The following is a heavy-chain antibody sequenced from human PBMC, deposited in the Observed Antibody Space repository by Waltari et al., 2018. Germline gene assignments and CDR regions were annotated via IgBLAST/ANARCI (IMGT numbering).Heavy chain of an antibody. V-gene: IGHV3-23*01. CDR2: IVPNGGST. J-gene: IGHJ4*02. CDR1: EFIFGDYA. CDR3: TRLVGSAQAGNYFDL. D-gene: IGHD1-1*01. Sequence: EVQLLESGGGLVQFGGSLRLSCGASEFIFGDYAMTWVRQAPGKGLEWVSAIVPNGGSTDDADSVQGRFAISRDNSESTVFLEMNSLRAEDTAVYYCTRLVGSAQAGNYFDLWGQGTLVTVSA.